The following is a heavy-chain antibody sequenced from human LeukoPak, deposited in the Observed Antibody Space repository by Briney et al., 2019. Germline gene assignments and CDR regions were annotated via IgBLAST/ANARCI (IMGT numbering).Heavy chain of an antibody. Sequence: PSETLSLTCTVSGGSISSSSYYWGWIRQPPGKGLEWIGSIYYSGSTYYNPSLKSRVTISVDTSKNQFSLKLSSVTAADTAVYYCARPAARGTPEYYFDYWGQGTLVTVSS. CDR3: ARPAARGTPEYYFDY. D-gene: IGHD6-25*01. J-gene: IGHJ4*02. CDR2: IYYSGST. V-gene: IGHV4-39*01. CDR1: GGSISSSSYY.